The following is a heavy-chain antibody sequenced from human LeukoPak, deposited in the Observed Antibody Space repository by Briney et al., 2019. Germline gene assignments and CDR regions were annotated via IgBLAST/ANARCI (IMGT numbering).Heavy chain of an antibody. CDR2: MKGDGSLI. D-gene: IGHD2-8*02. J-gene: IGHJ4*02. CDR3: ARLFGGVTTFDY. V-gene: IGHV3-7*01. CDR1: GFTFGIFW. Sequence: GSLRLSCGASGFTFGIFWMSWDRQAPGRGLQWVASMKGDGSLIHYVDSVKGRFTISRDNARNSLYLQMNSLRAEDTAVYYCARLFGGVTTFDYWGQGALVTVSS.